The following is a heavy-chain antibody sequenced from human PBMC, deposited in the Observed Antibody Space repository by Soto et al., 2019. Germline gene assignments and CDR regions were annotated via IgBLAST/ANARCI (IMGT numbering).Heavy chain of an antibody. V-gene: IGHV3-74*02. CDR2: INGEGTTT. CDR3: ARSNWPYYFDY. CDR1: GLTVSSNY. J-gene: IGHJ4*02. D-gene: IGHD6-13*01. Sequence: EVQLVESGGGLVQPGGSLRLSCAASGLTVSSNYMSWVRQAPGKGLEWVSRINGEGTTTTYADSVKGRFTISRDNAKNTLYLQMNSLRAEDTAVFYCARSNWPYYFDYWGQGTLVTVSS.